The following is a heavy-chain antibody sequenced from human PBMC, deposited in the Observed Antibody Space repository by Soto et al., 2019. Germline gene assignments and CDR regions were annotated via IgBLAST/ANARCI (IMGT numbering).Heavy chain of an antibody. CDR1: GGSISSYY. V-gene: IGHV4-59*01. J-gene: IGHJ4*02. D-gene: IGHD3-22*01. CDR3: ATESDSSGYLDY. Sequence: SETLSLTCTVSGGSISSYYWSWIRQPPGKGLEWIGYIYYSGSTNYNPSLKSRVTISVDTSKNQFSLKLSSVTAADTAVYYCATESDSSGYLDYWGQGTLVTVSS. CDR2: IYYSGST.